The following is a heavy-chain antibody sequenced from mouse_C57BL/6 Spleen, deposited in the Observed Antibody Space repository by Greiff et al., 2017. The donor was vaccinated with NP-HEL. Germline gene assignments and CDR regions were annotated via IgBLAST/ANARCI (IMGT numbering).Heavy chain of an antibody. CDR3: ARGNYYGSSPARYFDV. CDR1: GYAFSSSW. D-gene: IGHD1-1*01. V-gene: IGHV1-82*01. J-gene: IGHJ1*03. Sequence: QVQLKESGPELVKPGASVKISCKASGYAFSSSWMNWVKQRPGKGLEWIGRIYPGDGDTNYNGKFKGKATLTADKSSSTAYMQLSSLTSEDSAVYCWARGNYYGSSPARYFDVWGTGTTVTVSS. CDR2: IYPGDGDT.